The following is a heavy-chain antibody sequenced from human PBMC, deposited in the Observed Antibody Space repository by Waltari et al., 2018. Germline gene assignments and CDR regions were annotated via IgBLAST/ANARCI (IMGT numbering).Heavy chain of an antibody. Sequence: VQLVESGGGLVQPGGSLRVSCTASGLTISSYWMHWVRQVPGKGLGWDESINRYGRGTSDADSAKGRLTISRDNAKNTLFLQMNSLRGEDTAVYYCASGNSHAFDLWGQGTMVTVSS. CDR2: INRYGRGT. CDR1: GLTISSYW. J-gene: IGHJ3*01. D-gene: IGHD1-7*01. V-gene: IGHV3-74*01. CDR3: ASGNSHAFDL.